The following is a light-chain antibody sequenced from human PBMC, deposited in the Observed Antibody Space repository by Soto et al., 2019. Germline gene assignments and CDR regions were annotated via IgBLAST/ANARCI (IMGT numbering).Light chain of an antibody. CDR1: QSVSSSY. Sequence: SVLTQSPGTLSLSPGERATLSCRASQSVSSSYLAWYQQKPGQAPRLIIYGASSRATGIPDRFSGSGSGTDFTLTISRLEPEDFAVYYCQQYGSSPVTFGPGTKVDVK. CDR2: GAS. CDR3: QQYGSSPVT. V-gene: IGKV3-20*01. J-gene: IGKJ3*01.